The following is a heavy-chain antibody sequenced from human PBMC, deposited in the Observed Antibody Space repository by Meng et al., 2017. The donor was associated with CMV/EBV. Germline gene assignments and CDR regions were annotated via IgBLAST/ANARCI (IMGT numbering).Heavy chain of an antibody. Sequence: ASVKVSCKASGYTFTGYYMHWVRQAPGQGLEWMGWINPNSGGTNYAQKFQGRVTMTRDTSISTAYMELSRLRSDDTAVYYCARVLRYCSGSSCYSGGYYFDYWGQGTLVTVSS. D-gene: IGHD2-15*01. J-gene: IGHJ4*02. CDR3: ARVLRYCSGSSCYSGGYYFDY. V-gene: IGHV1-2*02. CDR2: INPNSGGT. CDR1: GYTFTGYY.